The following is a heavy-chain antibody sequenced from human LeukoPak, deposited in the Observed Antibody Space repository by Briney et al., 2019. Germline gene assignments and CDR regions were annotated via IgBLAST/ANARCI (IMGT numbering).Heavy chain of an antibody. J-gene: IGHJ6*04. Sequence: GGSLRLSCAASGFTFSSYEMNWVRQAPGKGLEGVSYISSSGSTIYYAVSVKGRFTISRDNAKNSLYLQMNSLRAEDTAVYYCAELGITMNGGVWGKGTTVTISS. CDR1: GFTFSSYE. V-gene: IGHV3-48*03. CDR3: AELGITMNGGV. D-gene: IGHD3-10*02. CDR2: ISSSGSTI.